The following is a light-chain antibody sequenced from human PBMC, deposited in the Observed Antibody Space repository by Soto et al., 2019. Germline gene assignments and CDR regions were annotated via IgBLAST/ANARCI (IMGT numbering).Light chain of an antibody. CDR1: NSDFGGYNY. Sequence: QSALTQPRSMSGSRGQSITISCTGTNSDFGGYNYVSWYQHHPGKAPKLMIYDVSERPSGVPDRFSGSKSGNTASLTISGLQAEDEADYYCCSYAGTFYVFGTGTKVTVL. J-gene: IGLJ1*01. CDR3: CSYAGTFYV. CDR2: DVS. V-gene: IGLV2-11*01.